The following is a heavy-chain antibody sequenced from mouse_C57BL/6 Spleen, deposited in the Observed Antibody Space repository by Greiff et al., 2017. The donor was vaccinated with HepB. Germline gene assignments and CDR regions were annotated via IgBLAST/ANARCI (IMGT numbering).Heavy chain of an antibody. CDR2: ISSGGDYI. J-gene: IGHJ4*01. Sequence: EVQLVESGEGLVKPGGSLKLSCAASGFTFSSYAMSWVRQTPEKRLEWVAYISSGGDYIYYADTVKGRFTISRDNARNTLYLQMSSLKSEDTAMYYRTRGAYGSSYEYYAMDYWGQGTSVTVSS. V-gene: IGHV5-9-1*02. D-gene: IGHD1-1*01. CDR1: GFTFSSYA. CDR3: TRGAYGSSYEYYAMDY.